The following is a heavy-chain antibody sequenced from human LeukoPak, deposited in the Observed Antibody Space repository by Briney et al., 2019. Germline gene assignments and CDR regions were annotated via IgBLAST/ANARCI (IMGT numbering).Heavy chain of an antibody. CDR1: GGSFSGYY. Sequence: SETLSLTCAVYGGSFSGYYWSWIRQPPGKGLEWIGEINHSGSTNYNPSLKSRVTISVDTSKNQFSLKLSSVTAADTAVYYCARRSVEMNRRGGWFDPWGQGTLVTVSS. CDR2: INHSGST. D-gene: IGHD1-14*01. J-gene: IGHJ5*02. V-gene: IGHV4-34*01. CDR3: ARRSVEMNRRGGWFDP.